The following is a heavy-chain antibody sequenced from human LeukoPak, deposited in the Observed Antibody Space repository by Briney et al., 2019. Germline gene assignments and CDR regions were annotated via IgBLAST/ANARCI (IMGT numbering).Heavy chain of an antibody. D-gene: IGHD3-22*01. CDR3: AKDHESDGYPCLDH. Sequence: GGSLRLSCAASGFTFSRLAMTWVRQAPGKGLEWVSTISASGPYYADAVRGRLTISRDNSRNTLSLQMDSLRAEDTAVYYCAKDHESDGYPCLDHWGLGTLVTVSS. J-gene: IGHJ4*02. V-gene: IGHV3-23*01. CDR2: ISASGP. CDR1: GFTFSRLA.